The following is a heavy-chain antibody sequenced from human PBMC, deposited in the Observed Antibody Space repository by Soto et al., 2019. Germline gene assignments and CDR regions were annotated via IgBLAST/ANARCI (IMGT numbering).Heavy chain of an antibody. CDR1: GYSFSSHA. CDR3: ARGGALSTSWYWGDGLDS. D-gene: IGHD6-13*01. CDR2: IIPVFGTP. J-gene: IGHJ4*02. Sequence: SVKVSCKASGYSFSSHAITWVRQAPGQGLEWIGGIIPVFGTPSYAQKFQGRVTISADKSTNTSYLELRSLRSEDTAVYYCARGGALSTSWYWGDGLDSWGQGTQVTVSS. V-gene: IGHV1-69*06.